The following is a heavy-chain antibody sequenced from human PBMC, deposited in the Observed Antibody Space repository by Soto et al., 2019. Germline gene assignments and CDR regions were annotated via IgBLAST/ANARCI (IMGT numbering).Heavy chain of an antibody. CDR1: GGIFSTYA. J-gene: IGHJ4*02. Sequence: QVQLVQSGAEVKKPGSSVKVSCKASGGIFSTYAISWLRQAPGQGLEWMGGIIPIFGTPNYAQRLQGRVTISADAFKSTAYNELSRLGSEDTAVYYCARDRDDYGSGNYYNRIDFWGQGTLVTVSS. CDR3: ARDRDDYGSGNYYNRIDF. V-gene: IGHV1-69*01. D-gene: IGHD3-10*01. CDR2: IIPIFGTP.